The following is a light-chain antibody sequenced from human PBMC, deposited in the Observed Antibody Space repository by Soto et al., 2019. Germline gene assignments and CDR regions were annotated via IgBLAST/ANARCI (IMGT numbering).Light chain of an antibody. CDR3: QQRSNWPIT. Sequence: EIVLTQSPATLSLSPGERATLSCRASQSVSSYLAWYQQKPGQAPRLLIYDASNRATGIPARFSGSGSGTDFTITIRSLEPEDFAVYYCQQRSNWPITFCQGTRLEIK. V-gene: IGKV3-11*01. J-gene: IGKJ5*01. CDR1: QSVSSY. CDR2: DAS.